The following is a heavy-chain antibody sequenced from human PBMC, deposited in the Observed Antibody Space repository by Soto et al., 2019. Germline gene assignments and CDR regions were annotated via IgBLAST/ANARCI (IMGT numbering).Heavy chain of an antibody. Sequence: QLRLQESGPGLVKPSETLSLTCTVSGGSIRRYYWGWIRRPPGKGLEWIGSIYYSGSTYYNPSLKSRVTISVDTSNNQFSLKLSSVTAADTAVYYCAIRWGYSFGYWGQGTLVTVSS. CDR3: AIRWGYSFGY. D-gene: IGHD7-27*01. CDR2: IYYSGST. V-gene: IGHV4-39*01. J-gene: IGHJ4*02. CDR1: GGSIRRYY.